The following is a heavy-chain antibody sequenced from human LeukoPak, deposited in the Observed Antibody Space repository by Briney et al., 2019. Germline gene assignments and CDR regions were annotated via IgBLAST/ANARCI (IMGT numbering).Heavy chain of an antibody. V-gene: IGHV3-23*01. Sequence: GGSLRLSCAASGFTFNNYAMTWVRQAPGKGLEWVSAISGSGGSTYYADSVKGRFTISRDNSKNTLYLQMNRLRAEDTAVYYCAKGGQQLVPPVFDYWGQGTLVTVSS. CDR1: GFTFNNYA. D-gene: IGHD6-13*01. J-gene: IGHJ4*02. CDR3: AKGGQQLVPPVFDY. CDR2: ISGSGGST.